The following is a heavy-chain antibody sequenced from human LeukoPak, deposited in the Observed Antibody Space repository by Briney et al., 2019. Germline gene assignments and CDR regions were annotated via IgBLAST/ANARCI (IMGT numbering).Heavy chain of an antibody. CDR3: ARAVDIVATTPFDL. CDR2: LYTGGTT. J-gene: IGHJ3*01. Sequence: GGSLRLSCAASGFTVSSNYMTWVRRAPGKGLEWVSVLYTGGTTYYADSVKGRFTISRDNSKNTVYLDMNSLRAEDAAVYYCARAVDIVATTPFDLWGQGTMVTVSS. CDR1: GFTVSSNY. V-gene: IGHV3-66*01. D-gene: IGHD5-12*01.